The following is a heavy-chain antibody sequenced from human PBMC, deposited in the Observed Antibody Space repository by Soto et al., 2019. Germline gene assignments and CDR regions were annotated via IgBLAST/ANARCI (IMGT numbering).Heavy chain of an antibody. CDR1: GITFGSRA. J-gene: IGHJ4*02. Sequence: GSLRLSCLASGITFGSRAMSWCRQAPVEGLEWGSTITDTGADAKYADSWRGRVTISRDNSNKTLYLQISSLRADDSAVYFCARGSKDSYTGSRIFDFWGRGTLVTVSS. V-gene: IGHV3-23*01. D-gene: IGHD3-10*01. CDR3: ARGSKDSYTGSRIFDF. CDR2: ITDTGADA.